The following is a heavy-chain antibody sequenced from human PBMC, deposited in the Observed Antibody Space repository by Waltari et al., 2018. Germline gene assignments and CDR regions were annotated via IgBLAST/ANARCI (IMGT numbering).Heavy chain of an antibody. J-gene: IGHJ4*02. Sequence: VQLVESGGGLVQPGGSLRLSCAASGLSRSSYSMNWVRQAPGRGLEWVSYISSSGSTIYYADSVKGRFTISRDSAKNSLYLQMNSLRDEDTAVYYCARVVARDWGQGTLVTVSS. CDR3: ARVVARD. CDR1: GLSRSSYS. CDR2: ISSSGSTI. V-gene: IGHV3-48*02.